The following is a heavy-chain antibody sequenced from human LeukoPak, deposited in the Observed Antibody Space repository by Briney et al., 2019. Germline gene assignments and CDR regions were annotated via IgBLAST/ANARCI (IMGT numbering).Heavy chain of an antibody. D-gene: IGHD3-22*01. Sequence: SETLSLTCTVSGGSISSSSYYWGWIRQPPGKGLEWIGSIYYSGSTNYNPSLKSRVTISVDTSKNQFSLKLSSVTAADTAVYYCARGPPYYYDSSGYYANWGQGTLVTVSS. CDR1: GGSISSSSYY. CDR2: IYYSGST. V-gene: IGHV4-39*07. CDR3: ARGPPYYYDSSGYYAN. J-gene: IGHJ4*02.